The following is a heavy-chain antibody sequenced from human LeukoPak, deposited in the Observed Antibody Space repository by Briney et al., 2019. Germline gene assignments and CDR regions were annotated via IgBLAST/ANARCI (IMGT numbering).Heavy chain of an antibody. CDR1: GGSISSSSYY. CDR3: ARIANGYRKYYFDY. CDR2: IYDSGST. Sequence: SETLSLTCTVSGGSISSSSYYWGWIRQPPGKGLEWIGSIYDSGSTYYNASLKRRVTISVDTSKNQFSLKLSSVTGADTAVYYCARIANGYRKYYFDYWGQGTLVTVSS. D-gene: IGHD5-18*01. J-gene: IGHJ4*02. V-gene: IGHV4-39*07.